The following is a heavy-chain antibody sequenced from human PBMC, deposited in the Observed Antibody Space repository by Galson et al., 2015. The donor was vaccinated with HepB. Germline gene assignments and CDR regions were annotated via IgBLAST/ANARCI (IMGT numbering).Heavy chain of an antibody. CDR3: ARVDCSSTSCYTPDYYYGMDV. J-gene: IGHJ6*02. CDR2: ISAYNGNT. D-gene: IGHD2-2*02. CDR1: GYTFTSYG. V-gene: IGHV1-18*01. Sequence: SVKVSCKASGYTFTSYGISWVRQAPGQGLEWMGWISAYNGNTNYAQKLQGRVTMTTDTSTSTAYMELRSLRSDDTAVYYCARVDCSSTSCYTPDYYYGMDVWGQGTTVTVSS.